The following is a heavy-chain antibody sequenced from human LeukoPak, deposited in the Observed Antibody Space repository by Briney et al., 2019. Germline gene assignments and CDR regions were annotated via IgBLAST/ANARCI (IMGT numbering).Heavy chain of an antibody. CDR3: VLTTVTTSIEF. J-gene: IGHJ4*02. CDR1: GFTLSSYA. V-gene: IGHV3-23*01. CDR2: ISAGRGTT. Sequence: GGSLRLSCAASGFTLSSYAMNWVRQAPGKGLEWVSSISAGRGTTYYADSVKGRFTISRDNSKNTLYVQMDRLRAEDTAVYYCVLTTVTTSIEFWGQGTLVTVSS. D-gene: IGHD4-17*01.